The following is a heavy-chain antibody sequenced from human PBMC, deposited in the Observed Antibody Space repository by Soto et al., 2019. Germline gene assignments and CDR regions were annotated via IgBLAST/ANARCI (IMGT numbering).Heavy chain of an antibody. CDR1: GYSISSGYY. CDR2: IYHSGST. D-gene: IGHD6-19*01. CDR3: ARDSSGWANNWFDP. V-gene: IGHV4-38-2*02. J-gene: IGHJ5*02. Sequence: SETLSLTCAVSGYSISSGYYWGWIRQPPGKGLEWIGSIYHSGSTYYNPSLKSRVTISVDTSKNQFSLKLSSVTAADTAVYYCARDSSGWANNWFDPWGQGTLVTVSS.